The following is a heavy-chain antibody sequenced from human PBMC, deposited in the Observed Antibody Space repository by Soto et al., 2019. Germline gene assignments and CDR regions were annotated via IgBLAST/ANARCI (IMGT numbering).Heavy chain of an antibody. D-gene: IGHD2-8*01. V-gene: IGHV3-30-3*01. CDR3: ARDRYCTDGLCYRYGYGMDV. CDR2: ISYDGSDK. CDR1: GFTFRTYA. Sequence: PGGSLRLSCAASGFTFRTYAMLWVRQAPGKGLEWVAVISYDGSDKYYADSVKGRFTISRDNSKNTLYLQMNSLSAEDTAVYFCARDRYCTDGLCYRYGYGMDVWGQGTTVTAP. J-gene: IGHJ6*02.